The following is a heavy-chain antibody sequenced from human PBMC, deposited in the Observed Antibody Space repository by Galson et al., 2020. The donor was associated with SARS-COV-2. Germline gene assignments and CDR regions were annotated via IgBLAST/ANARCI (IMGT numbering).Heavy chain of an antibody. CDR1: GFTFSSYS. D-gene: IGHD6-13*01. CDR2: ISSSSSYI. J-gene: IGHJ1*01. V-gene: IGHV3-21*01. CDR3: ARAVSSSWYGGEAEYFQH. Sequence: GGSLRLSCAASGFTFSSYSMNWVRQAPGKGLEWVSSISSSSSYIYYADSVKGRFTISRDNAKNSLYLQMNSLRAEDTAVYYCARAVSSSWYGGEAEYFQHWGQGTLVTVSA.